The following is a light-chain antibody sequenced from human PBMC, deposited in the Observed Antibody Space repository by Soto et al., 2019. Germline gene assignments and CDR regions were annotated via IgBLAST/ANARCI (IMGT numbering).Light chain of an antibody. Sequence: ETVLTQSPGSLSLSLGDRATLSCRASQTVSNNYLAWYQQKPGQAPRLLIYGTSNRATGIPDRFSGSGSGTDSTLTIRRLEPEDFAVDYCQQYGSSPTFGGGTKVDIK. CDR1: QTVSNNY. CDR3: QQYGSSPT. V-gene: IGKV3-20*01. J-gene: IGKJ4*01. CDR2: GTS.